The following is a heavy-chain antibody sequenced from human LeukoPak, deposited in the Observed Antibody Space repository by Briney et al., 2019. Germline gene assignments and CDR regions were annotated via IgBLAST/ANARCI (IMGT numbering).Heavy chain of an antibody. CDR2: ISGSGGST. J-gene: IGHJ4*02. CDR3: AKDERELRYFDWSSGY. Sequence: GGSLRLSCAASGFTLSSYAMSWVRQAPGKGLEWVSAISGSGGSTYYADSVKGRFTISRDNSKNTLYLQMNSLRAEDTAVYYCAKDERELRYFDWSSGYWGQGTLVTVSS. V-gene: IGHV3-23*01. CDR1: GFTLSSYA. D-gene: IGHD3-9*01.